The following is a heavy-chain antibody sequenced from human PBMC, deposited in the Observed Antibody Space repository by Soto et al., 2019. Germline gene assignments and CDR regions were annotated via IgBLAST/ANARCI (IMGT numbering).Heavy chain of an antibody. V-gene: IGHV1-18*01. J-gene: IGHJ4*02. Sequence: ASVKVSCKASGYTFTSHGISWVRQAPGQGLEWMGWISAYNGNTNYAQKLQGRVTMTTDTSTSTAYTELRSLRSDDTAVYYCARVRATVTTPFDYWGQGTLVTVSS. CDR3: ARVRATVTTPFDY. CDR2: ISAYNGNT. CDR1: GYTFTSHG. D-gene: IGHD4-4*01.